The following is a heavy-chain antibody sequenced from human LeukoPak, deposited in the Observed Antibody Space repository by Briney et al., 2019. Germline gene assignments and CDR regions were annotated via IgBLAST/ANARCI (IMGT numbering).Heavy chain of an antibody. CDR2: IYPGDSDT. CDR3: ARQSRLLHLGP. Sequence: GESLKISCKSSGYSFTSYWIGWVRQMPGKGLEWMGIIYPGDSDTRYSPSFQGQVTISADKSISTAYLQWSSLKASDTDMYYCARQSRLLHLGPWGQGTLVTVSS. J-gene: IGHJ5*02. CDR1: GYSFTSYW. V-gene: IGHV5-51*01. D-gene: IGHD3-3*01.